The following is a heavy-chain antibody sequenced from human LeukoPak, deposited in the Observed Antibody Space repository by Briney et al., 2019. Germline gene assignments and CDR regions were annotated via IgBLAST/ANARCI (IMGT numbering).Heavy chain of an antibody. CDR1: GFILTEFS. CDR3: VTDHYNNHGNFDF. CDR2: FAREPDET. Sequence: ASVKVSCKVSGFILTEFSVRWVRLAPGKGLEWMGTFAREPDETMYAPQLQGRLTLAEESSADPAFLQLRSPTFEDTALYYCVTDHYNNHGNFDFWGQGTPVAVS. D-gene: IGHD3-10*01. J-gene: IGHJ4*02. V-gene: IGHV1-24*01.